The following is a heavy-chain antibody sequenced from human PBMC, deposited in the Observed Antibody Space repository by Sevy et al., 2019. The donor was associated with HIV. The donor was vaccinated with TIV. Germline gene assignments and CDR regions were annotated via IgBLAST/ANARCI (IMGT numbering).Heavy chain of an antibody. Sequence: SLKISCEASGFIFDDYAMHWVRQAPGKGLEWVSGISWDSGGVGYADSVKGRFTISRDNAKNYLYLQMNSLRAEDTGLYYCAKGRGLPKGAFDIWGQGTMVTVSS. CDR3: AKGRGLPKGAFDI. D-gene: IGHD4-17*01. CDR1: GFIFDDYA. J-gene: IGHJ3*02. CDR2: ISWDSGGV. V-gene: IGHV3-9*01.